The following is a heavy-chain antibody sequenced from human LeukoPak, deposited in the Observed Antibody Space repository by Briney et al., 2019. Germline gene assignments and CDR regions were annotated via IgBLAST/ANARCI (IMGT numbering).Heavy chain of an antibody. CDR1: GGSISSYY. D-gene: IGHD1-26*01. CDR2: IYYSGST. V-gene: IGHV4-59*01. Sequence: PSETLSLTCTVSGGSISSYYWSWIRQPAGKGLEWIGYIYYSGSTNYNPPLKSRVTISVDTSKNQFSLKLSSVTAADTAVYYCATSGSYYDYFDYWGQGTLVTVSS. J-gene: IGHJ4*02. CDR3: ATSGSYYDYFDY.